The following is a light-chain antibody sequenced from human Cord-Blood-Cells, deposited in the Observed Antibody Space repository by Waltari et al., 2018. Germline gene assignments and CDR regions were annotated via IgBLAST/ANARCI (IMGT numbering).Light chain of an antibody. J-gene: IGKJ4*01. CDR2: GAS. CDR3: QQYSISPLT. Sequence: SVLTQSPGTLSLSPRESTTLTCRASTTGSSSYLAWYQQKPGHAPRLLIYGASSRPTGIPDRFSGSGSGTEFTLTISSLEPEDFAVYYCQQYSISPLTFGGGTKVEIK. CDR1: TTGSSSY. V-gene: IGKV3-20*01.